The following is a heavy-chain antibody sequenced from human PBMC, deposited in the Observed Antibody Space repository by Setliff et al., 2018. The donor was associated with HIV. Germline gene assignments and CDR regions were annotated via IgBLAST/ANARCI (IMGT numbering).Heavy chain of an antibody. J-gene: IGHJ4*02. CDR1: GFTFSNNW. V-gene: IGHV3-7*05. Sequence: GGSLRLSCAASGFTFSNNWMAWVRLAPGKGLEWVANIKQDGSVKNYVDSVRGRFTISRDNAENSLFLQMTGLRPEDTAMYYCARDRWFSNNWYSDYWGQGTLVTVPQ. CDR3: ARDRWFSNNWYSDY. D-gene: IGHD6-13*01. CDR2: IKQDGSVK.